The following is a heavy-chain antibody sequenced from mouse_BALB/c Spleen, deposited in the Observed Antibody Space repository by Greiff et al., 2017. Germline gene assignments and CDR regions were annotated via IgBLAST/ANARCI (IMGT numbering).Heavy chain of an antibody. J-gene: IGHJ1*01. CDR2: IYPGDGDT. Sequence: QVHVKQSGPELVKPGASVKISCKASGYAFSSSWMNWVKQRPGQGLEWIGRIYPGDGDTNYNGKFKGKATLTADKSSSTAYMQLSSLTSVDSAVYFCARSNGSSYGKYFDVWGAGTTVTVSS. CDR3: ARSNGSSYGKYFDV. CDR1: GYAFSSSW. D-gene: IGHD1-1*01. V-gene: IGHV1-82*01.